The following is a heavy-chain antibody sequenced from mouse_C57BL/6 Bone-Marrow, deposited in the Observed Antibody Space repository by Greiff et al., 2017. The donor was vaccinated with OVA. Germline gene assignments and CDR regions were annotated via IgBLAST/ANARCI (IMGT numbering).Heavy chain of an antibody. CDR2: IDPENGDT. Sequence: EVKLVESGAELVRPGASVKLSCTASGFIIKDDYMHWVKQRPEQGLEWIGWIDPENGDTEYASKFQGKATITADTSSNTAYLQLSSLTSEDTAVYYCTRITEAYWGQGTLVTVSA. J-gene: IGHJ3*01. CDR3: TRITEAY. D-gene: IGHD2-4*01. CDR1: GFIIKDDY. V-gene: IGHV14-4*01.